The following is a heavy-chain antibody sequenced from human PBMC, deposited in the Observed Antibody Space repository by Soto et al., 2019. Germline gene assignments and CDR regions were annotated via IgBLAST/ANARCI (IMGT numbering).Heavy chain of an antibody. CDR3: ARDQWGGAYYYGMDV. CDR2: INPNSGGT. D-gene: IGHD1-26*01. Sequence: GASVKVSCKASGYTFTGYYMHWVRQAPGQGLEWMGWINPNSGGTNYAQKFQGRVTMTRDTSISTAYMELSRLRSDDTAVYYCARDQWGGAYYYGMDVWGQGTTVTVSS. V-gene: IGHV1-2*02. CDR1: GYTFTGYY. J-gene: IGHJ6*02.